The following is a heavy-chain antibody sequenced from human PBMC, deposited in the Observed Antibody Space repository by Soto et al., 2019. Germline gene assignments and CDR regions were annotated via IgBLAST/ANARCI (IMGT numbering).Heavy chain of an antibody. CDR3: ARIHVDTAMVLDY. J-gene: IGHJ4*01. V-gene: IGHV3-23*01. CDR1: GFTFSSYA. Sequence: GGSLRLSCAASGFTFSSYAMSWVRQAPGKGLEWVSAISGSGGSTYYADSVKGRFTISRDNSKNTLYLQMNSLRAEDAAVYYCARIHVDTAMVLDYWGQGTLVTVSS. CDR2: ISGSGGST. D-gene: IGHD5-18*01.